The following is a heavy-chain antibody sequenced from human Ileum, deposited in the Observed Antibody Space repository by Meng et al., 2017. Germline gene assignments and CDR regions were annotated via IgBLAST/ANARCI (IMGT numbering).Heavy chain of an antibody. CDR2: ISSDGDVT. D-gene: IGHD1-26*01. V-gene: IGHV3-64*01. CDR3: ARGLRGGELRPFDL. Sequence: GESLKISCAASGFTFNSHVMHWVRQAPGKGLEYVSAISSDGDVTHYANTVKGRFTISRDNSNNTLYLQMGSLTADDMGVYYCARGLRGGELRPFDLWGQGTPVTVSS. CDR1: GFTFNSHV. J-gene: IGHJ4*02.